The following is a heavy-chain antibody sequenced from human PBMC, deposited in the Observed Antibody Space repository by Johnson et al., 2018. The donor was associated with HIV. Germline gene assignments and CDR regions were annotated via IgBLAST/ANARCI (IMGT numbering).Heavy chain of an antibody. CDR1: GFSFSGSA. CDR3: ARLSVAGDAFDI. Sequence: QVQLVESGGGLVQPGGSLRLSCAASGFSFSGSAMHWVRQAPGKGLAWVAGISYDGSNKYYADSVKARFTLSRDNSKNTLYLQMNSLRAEDPAVYYCARLSVAGDAFDIWGQGTMVTVSS. CDR2: ISYDGSNK. J-gene: IGHJ3*02. D-gene: IGHD6-19*01. V-gene: IGHV3-30*14.